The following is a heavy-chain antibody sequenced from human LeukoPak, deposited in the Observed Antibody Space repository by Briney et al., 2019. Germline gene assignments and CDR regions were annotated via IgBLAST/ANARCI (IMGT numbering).Heavy chain of an antibody. J-gene: IGHJ4*02. V-gene: IGHV5-10-1*01. CDR3: ARCDSSDCYSIDH. CDR1: GNTFTNYW. CDR2: IDPSDSYT. Sequence: GESLKISCKGSGNTFTNYWITWVRQMPGKGLEWMGKIDPSDSYTNYSPSFQGHVTISADKSISTAYLQWSSLKASDTAMYYCARCDSSDCYSIDHWGQGTLVTVSP. D-gene: IGHD6-19*01.